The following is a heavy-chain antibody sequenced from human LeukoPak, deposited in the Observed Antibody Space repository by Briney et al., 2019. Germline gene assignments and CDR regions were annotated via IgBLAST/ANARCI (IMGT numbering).Heavy chain of an antibody. CDR2: INHSGST. J-gene: IGHJ6*02. D-gene: IGHD2-2*01. CDR3: ARELHCSSTSCYRDYYYGMDV. CDR1: GGSFSGYY. Sequence: SETLSLTCAVYGGSFSGYYWSWIRQPPGKGLEWIGEINHSGSTNYNPSLKSRVTISVDTSKNQFSLKLSSVTAADTAVYYCARELHCSSTSCYRDYYYGMDVWGQGTTVTVSS. V-gene: IGHV4-34*01.